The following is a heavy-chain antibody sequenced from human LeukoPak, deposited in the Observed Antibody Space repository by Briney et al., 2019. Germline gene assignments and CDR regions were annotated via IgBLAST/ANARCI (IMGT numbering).Heavy chain of an antibody. CDR2: IYSGGSI. J-gene: IGHJ4*02. V-gene: IGHV3-53*01. CDR1: GFTVSSSY. CDR3: ARGHSSGNPDPFDS. D-gene: IGHD3-22*01. Sequence: PGGSLRLSCAASGFTVSSSYMSWVRQAPGKGLEWVSVIYSGGSIHYAGSVKGRFTISRDNAKNTLYLQMNSLRADDTAVYYCARGHSSGNPDPFDSWGQGTLVIVPS.